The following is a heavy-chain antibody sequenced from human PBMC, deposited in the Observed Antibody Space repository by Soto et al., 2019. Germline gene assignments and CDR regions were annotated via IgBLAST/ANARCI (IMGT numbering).Heavy chain of an antibody. CDR1: GYSFTDYH. J-gene: IGHJ6*02. Sequence: QVQLVQSGAEVKKPGASVRVSCKASGYSFTDYHIHWVRQAPGQGLEWLGRIIPKSGGTSTAQKFQGRVTMTRDRSISTVYMELTRLRSDDTAVYFCARGHSTDCSNGVCSFFYNHEMDVWGQGTTVTVSS. V-gene: IGHV1-2*06. CDR3: ARGHSTDCSNGVCSFFYNHEMDV. D-gene: IGHD2-8*01. CDR2: IIPKSGGT.